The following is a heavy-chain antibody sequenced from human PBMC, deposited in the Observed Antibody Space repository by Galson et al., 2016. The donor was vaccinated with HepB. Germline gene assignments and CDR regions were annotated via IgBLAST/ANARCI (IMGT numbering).Heavy chain of an antibody. CDR2: VNHSGYT. V-gene: IGHV4-34*01. D-gene: IGHD2-15*01. J-gene: IGHJ5*02. CDR3: AGVVVAAPNWFDP. CDR1: GGSFNAYY. Sequence: TLSLTCGVHGGSFNAYYWSWIRQPPGKGLEWIGEVNHSGYTRYKPSLKSRVTISVDTSKNQFSLNLTSMTAADTAVYYCAGVVVAAPNWFDPWGQGTRVTVSS.